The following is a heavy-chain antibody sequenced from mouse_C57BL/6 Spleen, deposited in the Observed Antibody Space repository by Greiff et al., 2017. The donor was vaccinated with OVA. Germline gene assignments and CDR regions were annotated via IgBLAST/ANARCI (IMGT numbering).Heavy chain of an antibody. Sequence: VQRVEPGAELVRPGASVTRSCKASGYTFTDYEMPWVKQTPVHGLEWIGDIDPETGGPDYNQKFKGKAILTADQSSSTAYMELRSLTSEDSAVYYCSYYTDYWGQGTTLTVSS. J-gene: IGHJ2*01. CDR3: SYYTDY. CDR2: IDPETGGP. V-gene: IGHV1-15*01. D-gene: IGHD2-12*01. CDR1: GYTFTDYE.